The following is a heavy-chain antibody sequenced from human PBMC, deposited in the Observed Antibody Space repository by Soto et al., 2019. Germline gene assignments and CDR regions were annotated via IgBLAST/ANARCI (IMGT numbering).Heavy chain of an antibody. CDR2: ITWNGGRM. CDR3: AKECPRRPKSTSYYNMGV. V-gene: IGHV3-9*01. Sequence: EVQLVESGGGLVQPGTSLRLSCAASGLTFDDYAMHWVRQAPGKGLEWVSGITWNGGRMDYADSVRGRFAISRDNAKTSLYLQMTSLRPEDTALYFCAKECPRRPKSTSYYNMGVWGKGTTVTVSS. D-gene: IGHD2-2*01. CDR1: GLTFDDYA. J-gene: IGHJ6*03.